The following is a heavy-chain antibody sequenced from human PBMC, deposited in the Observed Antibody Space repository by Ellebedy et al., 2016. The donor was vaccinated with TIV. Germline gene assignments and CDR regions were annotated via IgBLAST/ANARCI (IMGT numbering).Heavy chain of an antibody. Sequence: GESLKISCVVSGFTVYNNYMSWVRQDPGKGLEWVSVIYSGGSIYYADSVRGRFTISRDSSKNTVYLQMNSLRGEDTAVYYCAMRDRVVGTDYWGQGTLVTVSS. CDR3: AMRDRVVGTDY. CDR2: IYSGGSI. D-gene: IGHD1-1*01. J-gene: IGHJ4*02. CDR1: GFTVYNNY. V-gene: IGHV3-53*01.